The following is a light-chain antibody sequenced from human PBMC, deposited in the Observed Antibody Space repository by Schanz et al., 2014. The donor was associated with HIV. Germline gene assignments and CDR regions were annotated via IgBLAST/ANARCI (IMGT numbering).Light chain of an antibody. J-gene: IGLJ2*01. Sequence: QSALTQPASLSGSPGQSITISCTEINSDVGGYNFVSWYQQHPGKAPKLMIYDVSKRPSGVPDRFSGSKSGNTASLTISGLQAEDEADYYCCSYAGSYTLFGGGTKLTVL. CDR1: NSDVGGYNF. CDR3: CSYAGSYTL. V-gene: IGLV2-11*01. CDR2: DVS.